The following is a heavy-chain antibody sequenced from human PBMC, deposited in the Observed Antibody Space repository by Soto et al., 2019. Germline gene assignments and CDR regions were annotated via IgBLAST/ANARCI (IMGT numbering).Heavy chain of an antibody. CDR2: ISAYNGNT. D-gene: IGHD6-13*01. CDR3: ARATAGYSSSWYLGY. V-gene: IGHV1-18*01. Sequence: QVQLVQSGAEVKKPGASVKVSCKASGYTFTSYGISWVRQAPGQGLEWMGWISAYNGNTNDAQKLQGRVTMTTDTSTSTAYMELRSLRSDDTAVYYCARATAGYSSSWYLGYWGQGTLGTVSS. CDR1: GYTFTSYG. J-gene: IGHJ4*02.